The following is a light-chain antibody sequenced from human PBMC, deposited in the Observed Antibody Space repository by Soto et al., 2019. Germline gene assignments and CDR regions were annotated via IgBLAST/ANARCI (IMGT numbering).Light chain of an antibody. V-gene: IGLV2-14*01. CDR2: DAS. J-gene: IGLJ2*01. CDR3: SSYTSSSTRV. Sequence: QSALTQPASVSGSPGQSITLSCTGTSSDVGGYNYVSWYQQHPGKAPKLMIYDASNRPSGVSNRFSGSKSGNTASLTISGLQAEDEADYYCSSYTSSSTRVFGGGTKLTVL. CDR1: SSDVGGYNY.